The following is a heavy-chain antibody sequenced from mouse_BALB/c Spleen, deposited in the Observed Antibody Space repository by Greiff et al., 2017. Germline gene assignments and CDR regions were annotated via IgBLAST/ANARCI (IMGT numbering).Heavy chain of an antibody. CDR1: GFNIKDTY. Sequence: EVQLQESGAELVKPGASVKLSCTASGFNIKDTYMHWVKQRPEQGLEWIGRIDPANGNTKYDPKFQGKATITADTSSNTAYLQLSSLTSEDTAVYYCATLLGGFAYWGQGTLVTVSA. J-gene: IGHJ3*01. CDR2: IDPANGNT. V-gene: IGHV14-3*02. D-gene: IGHD3-3*01. CDR3: ATLLGGFAY.